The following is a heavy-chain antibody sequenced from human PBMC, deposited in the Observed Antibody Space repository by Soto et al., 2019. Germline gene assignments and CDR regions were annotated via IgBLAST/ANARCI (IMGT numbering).Heavy chain of an antibody. CDR2: IYHSGTT. V-gene: IGHV4-30-2*01. J-gene: IGHJ6*02. D-gene: IGHD4-17*01. Sequence: QLQLQESGSGLVKPSQTLSLTCAVSGGSISSGGYSWSWIRQPPGKGLEWIGYIYHSGTTYYNPSPKSRVTISVDRSKTHFSLKLSSVTASDPAVYYCARAHYGDYGYGMDVWGQGTTVTVSS. CDR3: ARAHYGDYGYGMDV. CDR1: GGSISSGGYS.